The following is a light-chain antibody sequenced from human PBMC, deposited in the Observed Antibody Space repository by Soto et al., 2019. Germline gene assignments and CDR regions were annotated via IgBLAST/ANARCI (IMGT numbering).Light chain of an antibody. J-gene: IGKJ4*01. V-gene: IGKV3-20*01. CDR3: QQYASSPLT. CDR2: DAS. CDR1: QSVGRNY. Sequence: EIVLTETPGTLSVSPGERVTLSCRASQSVGRNYLPWYQQKPGPAPRLLIYDASSRATGIPYRFSGSGSGTDFTLTISRLEPEDFAVYYCQQYASSPLTFGGGAKVETK.